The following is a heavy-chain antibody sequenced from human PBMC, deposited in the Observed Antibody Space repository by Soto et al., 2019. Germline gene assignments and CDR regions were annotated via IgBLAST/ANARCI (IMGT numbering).Heavy chain of an antibody. CDR1: GFTFNRYA. V-gene: IGHV3-23*01. D-gene: IGHD6-19*01. J-gene: IGHJ4*02. CDR2: IIDDGGRA. Sequence: GGSLRLSCSASGFTFNRYALSWVRQAPGKGLEWVSAIIDDGGRAYYADSVKGRFTISRDNSKNTLSLQMNSLRAEDTAVYYCAKDKMEQWLVGGYFDYWGQGTQVTVSS. CDR3: AKDKMEQWLVGGYFDY.